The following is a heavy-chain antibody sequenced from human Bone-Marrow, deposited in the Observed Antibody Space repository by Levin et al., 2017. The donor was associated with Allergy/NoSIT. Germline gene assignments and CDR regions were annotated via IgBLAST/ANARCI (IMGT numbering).Heavy chain of an antibody. CDR1: GYSFTSYW. CDR3: ARRGAGYYYDSSGYSI. CDR2: IYPGDSDT. J-gene: IGHJ3*02. V-gene: IGHV5-51*01. Sequence: GESLKISCKGSGYSFTSYWIGWVRQMPGKGLEWMGIIYPGDSDTRYSPSFQGQVTISADKSISTAYLQWSSLKASDTAMYYCARRGAGYYYDSSGYSIWGQGTMVTVSS. D-gene: IGHD3-22*01.